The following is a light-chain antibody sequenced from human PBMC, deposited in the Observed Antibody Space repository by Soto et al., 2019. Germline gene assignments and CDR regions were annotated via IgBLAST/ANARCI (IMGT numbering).Light chain of an antibody. Sequence: QSVLTQPPSVSAAPGQKVIISCSGSSSNIENNYVSWYQQLPGTAPKLLIYDSTRRPSGIPDRFSGSKSGSSGTLVISGLQTGDEADYYCGTWDSSLSAWVFGGGTKVTVL. CDR1: SSNIENNY. CDR2: DST. V-gene: IGLV1-51*01. CDR3: GTWDSSLSAWV. J-gene: IGLJ3*02.